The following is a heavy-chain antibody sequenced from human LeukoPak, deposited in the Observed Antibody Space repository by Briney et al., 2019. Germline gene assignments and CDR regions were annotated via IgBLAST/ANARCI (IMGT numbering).Heavy chain of an antibody. V-gene: IGHV4-30-4*01. J-gene: IGHJ4*02. CDR2: IYYSGSA. CDR1: GGSISSGDYY. Sequence: SETLSLTCTVSGGSISSGDYYWTWIRQPPGKGLEWIGYIYYSGSAYYNPSLKSRVTISVDTSKNQFSLKLSSVTAADTAVYYCARDLYYYGSGSYYSSPLYFDYWGQGTLVTVSS. D-gene: IGHD3-10*01. CDR3: ARDLYYYGSGSYYSSPLYFDY.